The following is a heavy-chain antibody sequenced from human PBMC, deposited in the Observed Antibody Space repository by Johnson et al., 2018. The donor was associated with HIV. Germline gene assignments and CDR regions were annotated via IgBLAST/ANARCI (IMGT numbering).Heavy chain of an antibody. J-gene: IGHJ3*02. CDR3: ARGGTGIADAEDAFDI. CDR2: ISYDGSNT. D-gene: IGHD6-13*01. CDR1: GFTFSSYA. V-gene: IGHV3-30*04. Sequence: QVQLVESGGGVVQPGRSLRLSCAASGFTFSSYAMHWVRQAPGKGLEWVAVISYDGSNTYYVDSVNGRVTISRDSSKNTMYLQRNSLRADDTALYYCARGGTGIADAEDAFDIWGQGTMVTVSS.